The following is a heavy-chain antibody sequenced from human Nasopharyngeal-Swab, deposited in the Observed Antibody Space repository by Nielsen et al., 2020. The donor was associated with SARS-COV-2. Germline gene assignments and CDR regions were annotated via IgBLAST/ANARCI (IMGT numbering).Heavy chain of an antibody. CDR1: GFTFGNAW. CDR2: IKSKTDGGTT. CDR3: AKDPNYYGSGSWDN. D-gene: IGHD3-10*01. V-gene: IGHV3-15*01. Sequence: GESLKISCAASGFTFGNAWMSWVRQAPGKGLEWVGRIKSKTDGGTTDYAAPVKGRFTISRDDSKNTLYLQMNSLRAEDTAVYYCAKDPNYYGSGSWDNWGQGTLVTVSS. J-gene: IGHJ4*02.